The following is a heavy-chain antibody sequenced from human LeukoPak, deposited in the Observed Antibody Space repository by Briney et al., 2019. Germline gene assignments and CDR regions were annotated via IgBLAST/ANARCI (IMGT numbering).Heavy chain of an antibody. CDR1: GFTFSSFG. CDR2: IWYDGSNE. J-gene: IGHJ4*02. V-gene: IGHV3-33*01. CDR3: ARELPTVVRYYFDY. Sequence: GGSLPVSCAAPGFTFSSFGMHWVRQAPGKGLECVAVIWYDGSNEYYAGSVKVRFTISRDNSKNTLYLQMNSLRAEDTAIYYCARELPTVVRYYFDYWGQGTLVTVSS. D-gene: IGHD3-22*01.